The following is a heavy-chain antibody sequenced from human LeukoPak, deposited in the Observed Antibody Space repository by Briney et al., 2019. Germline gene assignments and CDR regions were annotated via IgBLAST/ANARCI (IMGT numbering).Heavy chain of an antibody. CDR3: AKGVLWFGKLSSGDH. CDR2: ISGSGDST. V-gene: IGHV3-23*01. D-gene: IGHD3-10*01. CDR1: GFILSNYA. Sequence: PGGSLRLSCAASGFILSNYAMNWVRQAPGKGLEWVSSISGSGDSTYYAESVKGRFVISRDNSKNTLYLLLNSLRAEDTAVYYCAKGVLWFGKLSSGDHWGQGTLATVSS. J-gene: IGHJ4*02.